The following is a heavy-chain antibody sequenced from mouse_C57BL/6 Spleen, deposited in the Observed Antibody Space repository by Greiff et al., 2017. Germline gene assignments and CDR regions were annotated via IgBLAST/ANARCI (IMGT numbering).Heavy chain of an antibody. CDR3: ASPIYDYGRSPDS. J-gene: IGHJ2*01. CDR2: IDPSDSYT. Sequence: QVQLQQPGAELVRPGTSVKLSCKASGYTFTSYWMHWVKQRPGQGLEWIGVIDPSDSYTNYNQKFKGKATLTVDTSSSTAYMQLSSLTSEDSAVYYCASPIYDYGRSPDSWGQGTTLTV. V-gene: IGHV1-59*01. CDR1: GYTFTSYW. D-gene: IGHD1-1*01.